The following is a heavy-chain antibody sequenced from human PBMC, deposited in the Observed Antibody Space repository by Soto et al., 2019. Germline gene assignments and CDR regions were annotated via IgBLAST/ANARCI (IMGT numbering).Heavy chain of an antibody. CDR3: ARLPYSSSDQTTKPFDY. CDR1: GYTFTSYG. V-gene: IGHV1-18*01. CDR2: ISAYNGNS. J-gene: IGHJ4*02. D-gene: IGHD6-6*01. Sequence: QVQLVQSGAEVKKPGASVKVSCKASGYTFTSYGISWVRQAPGQGLEWMGWISAYNGNSNYAQKLQGRVTMTTDTSTSTAYMELRSLRSDDTAVYYCARLPYSSSDQTTKPFDYWGQGTLVTVSS.